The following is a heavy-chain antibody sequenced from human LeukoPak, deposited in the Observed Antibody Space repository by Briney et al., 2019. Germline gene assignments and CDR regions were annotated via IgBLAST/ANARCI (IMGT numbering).Heavy chain of an antibody. J-gene: IGHJ6*03. Sequence: GGSLRLSCAASAFTFSSYGMHWVRQAPGKGLEWVAYIQYDRTNEQYAHSVKGRFRISRDNSNNILYLQMNSLRTEDTAVYYCAKDGVWIGEKKANMDVWGKGTTV. V-gene: IGHV3-30*02. CDR3: AKDGVWIGEKKANMDV. CDR2: IQYDRTNE. CDR1: AFTFSSYG. D-gene: IGHD3-10*01.